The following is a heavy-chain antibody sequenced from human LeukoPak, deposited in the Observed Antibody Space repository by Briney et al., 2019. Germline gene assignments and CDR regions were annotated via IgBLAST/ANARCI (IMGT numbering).Heavy chain of an antibody. D-gene: IGHD2-8*02. CDR2: MYSDSNV. V-gene: IGHV3-53*01. Sequence: GGSLRLSCAASGFVFSNTYLAWVRQAPGEGLEWVSFMYSDSNVYYADSVKGRFTISRDNSKNAFCLQMTSLRVEDTATYYCARGVLGLIPIDYWGQGTLVTVSS. J-gene: IGHJ4*02. CDR3: ARGVLGLIPIDY. CDR1: GFVFSNTY.